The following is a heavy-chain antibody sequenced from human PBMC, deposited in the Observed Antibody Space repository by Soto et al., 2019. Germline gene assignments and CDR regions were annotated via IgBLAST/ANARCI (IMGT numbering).Heavy chain of an antibody. Sequence: EAQLVESGGGLVQPGGSLRLSCAASGFTFATYSMNWVRQAPGKGLEWVSYISDSSATRYYADSVTGRFTISRDNAKNSLYLQMNSLRDEDSALYYCARASGWCPSDAFEIWGQGTPVTVSS. V-gene: IGHV3-48*02. CDR3: ARASGWCPSDAFEI. D-gene: IGHD6-19*01. J-gene: IGHJ3*02. CDR1: GFTFATYS. CDR2: ISDSSATR.